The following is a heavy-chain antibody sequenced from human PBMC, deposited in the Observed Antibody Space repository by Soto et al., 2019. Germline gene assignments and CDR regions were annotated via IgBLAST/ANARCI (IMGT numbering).Heavy chain of an antibody. D-gene: IGHD7-27*01. CDR2: IYYSVST. CDR3: ARKMSWANWFDP. J-gene: IGHJ5*02. V-gene: IGHV4-31*03. CDR1: GGSISSGGYY. Sequence: QVQLQESGPGLVKPSQTLSLTCTVSGGSISSGGYYWSWIRQHPGKGLEWIGYIYYSVSTYYNPSLKSRVTISVDTSKNQFSLKLSSVTAADTAVYYCARKMSWANWFDPWGQGTLVTVSS.